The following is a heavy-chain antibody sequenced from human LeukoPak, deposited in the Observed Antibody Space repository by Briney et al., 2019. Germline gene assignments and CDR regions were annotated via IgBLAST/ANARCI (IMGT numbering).Heavy chain of an antibody. CDR1: GGTFSIYA. V-gene: IGHV1-69*13. CDR3: ARAASPFGELSDHTWFDP. CDR2: IIPIFGTA. J-gene: IGHJ5*02. D-gene: IGHD3-10*01. Sequence: ASVKVSCNASGGTFSIYAISWVRQAPGQGLEWMGGIIPIFGTANYAQKFQGRVTITADESTSTAYMELSSLRSEDTAVYYCARAASPFGELSDHTWFDPWGQGTLATVSS.